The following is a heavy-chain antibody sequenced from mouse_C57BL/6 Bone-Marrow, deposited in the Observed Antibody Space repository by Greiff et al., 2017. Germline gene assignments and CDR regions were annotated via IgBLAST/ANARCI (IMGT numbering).Heavy chain of an antibody. CDR2: ISYDGSN. V-gene: IGHV3-6*01. J-gene: IGHJ4*01. Sequence: EVQLQQSGPGLVKPSQSLSLTCSVTGYSITSGYYWNWIRQFPGNKLEWMGYISYDGSNNYNPSLKNRISITRDTSKNQFFLKLNSVTTEDTATYYCARGYGSILTMDYWGQGTSVTVSS. D-gene: IGHD1-1*01. CDR1: GYSITSGYY. CDR3: ARGYGSILTMDY.